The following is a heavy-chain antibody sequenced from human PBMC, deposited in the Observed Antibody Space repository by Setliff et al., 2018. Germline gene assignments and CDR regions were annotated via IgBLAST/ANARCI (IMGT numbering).Heavy chain of an antibody. Sequence: PGGSLRLSCTTSGFNFDDYAMSWVRQAPGKGLEWVGFIRSKLYRGTTQYAASVKGRFSISRDDSKSIAYLQMSSLKTEDTAVYFCTRRGDYYDASAYMVGNFFDYWGLGTLVTVSS. CDR2: IRSKLYRGTT. D-gene: IGHD3-22*01. V-gene: IGHV3-49*04. CDR3: TRRGDYYDASAYMVGNFFDY. CDR1: GFNFDDYA. J-gene: IGHJ4*02.